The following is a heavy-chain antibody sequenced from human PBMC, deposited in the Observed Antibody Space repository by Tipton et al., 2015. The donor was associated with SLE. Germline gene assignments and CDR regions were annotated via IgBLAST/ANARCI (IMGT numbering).Heavy chain of an antibody. CDR1: GFTVSSNH. Sequence: SLRLSCEVSGFTVSSNHLSWVRQAPGKGLEWVSVIYSGGHINYADSVRGRFTISRDNSKNTLYLQMNSLRVDDTGVYYCASLSAPSDYWGQGTLVTVSS. J-gene: IGHJ4*02. CDR2: IYSGGHI. V-gene: IGHV3-66*01. CDR3: ASLSAPSDY.